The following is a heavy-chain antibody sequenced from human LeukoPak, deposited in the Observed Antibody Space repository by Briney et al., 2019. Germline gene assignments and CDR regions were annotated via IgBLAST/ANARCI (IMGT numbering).Heavy chain of an antibody. D-gene: IGHD2-15*01. J-gene: IGHJ1*01. CDR3: AKDHDMVVEYFQH. CDR1: GFPFSSYP. V-gene: IGHV3-23*01. CDR2: ITASGDST. Sequence: GGSLRLSCAGSGFPFSSYPISWVRQPPGKGLEWVSAITASGDSTYSADSVKGRFTISRDNSKNILYLQMNSLRAEDSAVYYCAKDHDMVVEYFQHWGQGTLVTVSS.